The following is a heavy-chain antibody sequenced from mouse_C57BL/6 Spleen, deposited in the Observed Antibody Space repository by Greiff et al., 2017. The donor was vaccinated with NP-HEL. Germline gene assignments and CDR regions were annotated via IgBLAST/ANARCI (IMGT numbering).Heavy chain of an antibody. CDR3: ARGYNAMDY. CDR2: IDPSDSET. CDR1: GYTFTSYW. V-gene: IGHV1-52*01. Sequence: QVHVKQPGAELVRPGSSVKLSCKASGYTFTSYWMHWVKQRPIQGLEWIGNIDPSDSETHYNQKFKDKATLTVDKSSSTAYMQLSSLTSEDSAVYYCARGYNAMDYWGQGTSVTVSS. J-gene: IGHJ4*01. D-gene: IGHD3-1*01.